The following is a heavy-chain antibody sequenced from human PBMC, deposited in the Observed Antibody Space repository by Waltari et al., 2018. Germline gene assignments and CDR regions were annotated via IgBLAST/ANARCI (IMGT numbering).Heavy chain of an antibody. Sequence: EVQLRQSGAELRKPGTPVKISCKASGYTFSDYYIHWVQQAPGKGLEWVELVDPEEGQARQAEKVQGRVTKTADTSTDTAYLELNSLTGEDTAIYFCAKDQWGAGNSGYLYGLDVWGQGTTVTVSS. CDR3: AKDQWGAGNSGYLYGLDV. CDR1: GYTFSDYY. CDR2: VDPEEGQA. V-gene: IGHV1-69-2*01. J-gene: IGHJ6*02. D-gene: IGHD1-26*01.